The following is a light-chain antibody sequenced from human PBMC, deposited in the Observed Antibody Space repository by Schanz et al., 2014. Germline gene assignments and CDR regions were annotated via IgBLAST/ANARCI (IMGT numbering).Light chain of an antibody. J-gene: IGLJ1*01. CDR1: SSDVGAYNY. CDR2: DVI. CDR3: SSYTSSSTLLYV. Sequence: QSALTQPASVSGSPGQSITISCTGTSSDVGAYNYVSWYQQHPGKVPKLIIYDVINRPSGVSDRFSGSKSGNTASLTISGLQAEDEADYYCSSYTSSSTLLYVFGTGTKLTVL. V-gene: IGLV2-14*03.